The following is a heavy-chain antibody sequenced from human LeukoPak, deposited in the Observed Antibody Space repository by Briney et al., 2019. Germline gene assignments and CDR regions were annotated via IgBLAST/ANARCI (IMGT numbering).Heavy chain of an antibody. J-gene: IGHJ4*02. CDR3: ARESGSSSWYPHFDY. D-gene: IGHD6-13*01. V-gene: IGHV4-39*07. CDR1: GGSISTSNYY. CDR2: IFYSGST. Sequence: SETLSLTCTVSGGSISTSNYYWGWIRQPPGKGLEWIGNIFYSGSTYYSPSLKSRVTISLDTSRNQFSLKLSSVTAADTAVYYCARESGSSSWYPHFDYWGQGTLVTVSS.